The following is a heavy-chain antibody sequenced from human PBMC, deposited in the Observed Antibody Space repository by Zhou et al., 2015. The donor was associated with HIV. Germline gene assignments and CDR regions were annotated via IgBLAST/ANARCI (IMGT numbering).Heavy chain of an antibody. D-gene: IGHD3-10*01. CDR1: GGTFSSYA. V-gene: IGHV1-69*01. CDR3: ARDYTPLRYGSGSYYNGGWFDP. Sequence: QVQLVQSGAEVKKPGSSVKVSCKASGGTFSSYAISWVRQAPGQGLEWMGGIIPIFGTANYAQKFQGRVTITADESTSTAYMELSSLRSEDTAVYYCARDYTPLRYGSGSYYNGGWFDPWGQGTLVTVSS. CDR2: IIPIFGTA. J-gene: IGHJ5*02.